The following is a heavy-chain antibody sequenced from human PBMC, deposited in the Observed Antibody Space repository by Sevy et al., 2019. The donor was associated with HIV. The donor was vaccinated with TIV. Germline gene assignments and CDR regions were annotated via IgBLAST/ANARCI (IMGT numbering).Heavy chain of an antibody. CDR2: ISYDGSNK. J-gene: IGHJ3*02. Sequence: QLGGSLRLSCAASGFTFSSYAMHWVRQAPGKGLEWVAVISYDGSNKYYADSVKGRFTISRDNSKNTLYLQMNSLRAEDTAVYYCARAREKYYYDSSGYYLELGAFDIWGQGTLVTVSS. CDR3: ARAREKYYYDSSGYYLELGAFDI. CDR1: GFTFSSYA. D-gene: IGHD3-22*01. V-gene: IGHV3-30-3*01.